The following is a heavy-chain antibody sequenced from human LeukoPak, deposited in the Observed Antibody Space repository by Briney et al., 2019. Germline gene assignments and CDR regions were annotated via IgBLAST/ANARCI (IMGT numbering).Heavy chain of an antibody. J-gene: IGHJ3*01. CDR2: ISGNGDTT. V-gene: IGHV3-23*01. CDR1: GLTFSNYA. Sequence: PGVSLRLSCAGSGLTFSNYAMSWARQAPGKGLQWVSVISGNGDTTYYADSVKGRFTISRDNSKNTLYLQMNSLRAEDTAIYSCAKDYRGSGYFFDVWGQGTMVAASS. D-gene: IGHD3-3*01. CDR3: AKDYRGSGYFFDV.